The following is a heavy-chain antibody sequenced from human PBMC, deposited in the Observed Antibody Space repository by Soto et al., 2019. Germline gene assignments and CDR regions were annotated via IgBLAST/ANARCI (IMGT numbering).Heavy chain of an antibody. CDR1: GYTFTIYG. Sequence: QVQLVQSGAEVKKPGASVKVSCKASGYTFTIYGISWVRQAPGQGLEWMGWISGYNGNTDYAQNLQDRVTLTTDASTRAVYMEPRSLRSDDTAVYYCARVDYYDSRGYYGYWGQGTLTTASS. V-gene: IGHV1-18*04. CDR2: ISGYNGNT. D-gene: IGHD3-22*01. J-gene: IGHJ4*02. CDR3: ARVDYYDSRGYYGY.